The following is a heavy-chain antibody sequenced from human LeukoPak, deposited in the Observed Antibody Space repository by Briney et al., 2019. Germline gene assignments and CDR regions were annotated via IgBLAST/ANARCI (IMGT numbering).Heavy chain of an antibody. J-gene: IGHJ4*02. Sequence: PGGSLRLSCAASGFTFSRYAMSWVHQAPGKGLEWVSSVSTDGDTYYTDSVKGRFTISRDTPRNTLFLQMTSLRAEDTALYYCARSRSGSVAGTSDYWGQGTLVIVSS. V-gene: IGHV3-23*01. D-gene: IGHD6-19*01. CDR1: GFTFSRYA. CDR2: VSTDGDT. CDR3: ARSRSGSVAGTSDY.